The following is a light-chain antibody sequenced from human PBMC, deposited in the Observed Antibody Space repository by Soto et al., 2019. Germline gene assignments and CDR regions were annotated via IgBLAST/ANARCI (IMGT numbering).Light chain of an antibody. J-gene: IGLJ3*02. CDR3: QSYDSSLSGWV. Sequence: QAVVTQPPSVSGAPGQRVPISCTGSSSNIGAGYDVHWYQQLPGTAPKLLIYGNSNRPSGVPDRFSGSKSGTSASLAITGLRAEDEADYYCQSYDSSLSGWVFGGGPKLTVL. V-gene: IGLV1-40*01. CDR1: SSNIGAGYD. CDR2: GNS.